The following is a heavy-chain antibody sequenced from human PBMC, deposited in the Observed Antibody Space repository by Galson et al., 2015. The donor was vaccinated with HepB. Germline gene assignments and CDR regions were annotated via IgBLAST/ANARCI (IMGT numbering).Heavy chain of an antibody. J-gene: IGHJ4*02. D-gene: IGHD1-26*01. V-gene: IGHV3-7*01. CDR2: IKEDGSAT. Sequence: SLRLSCAASGFSFSNYWINWVRQAPGKGLEYVGNIKEDGSATNYVHSVRGRFSISRENAKNSVYLEMNSLRVDDTAVYYCTRNRGWEQADYWGQGALVTVSS. CDR3: TRNRGWEQADY. CDR1: GFSFSNYW.